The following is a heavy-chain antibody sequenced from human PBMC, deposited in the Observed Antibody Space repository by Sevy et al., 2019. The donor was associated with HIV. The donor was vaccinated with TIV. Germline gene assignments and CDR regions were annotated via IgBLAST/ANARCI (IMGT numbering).Heavy chain of an antibody. V-gene: IGHV1-18*01. J-gene: IGHJ4*02. D-gene: IGHD6-13*01. CDR1: GYSFPNYI. CDR2: ISPYNGNT. CDR3: ASGYSSCWYRFDY. Sequence: ASVKVSCKASGYSFPNYIITWVRQAPGQGLELMGWISPYNGNTNYAQKLQGRVTMTTDTSTSTDYMELRSLRSDDTAVYYCASGYSSCWYRFDYWGQGTLVTVSS.